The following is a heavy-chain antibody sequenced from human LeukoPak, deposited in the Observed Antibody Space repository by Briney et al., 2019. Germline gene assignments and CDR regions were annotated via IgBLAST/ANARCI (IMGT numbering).Heavy chain of an antibody. CDR2: MNPNSGNT. Sequence: ASVKVSCKASGYTFTSYDINWVRQATGQGLEWMGWMNPNSGNTGYAQKFQGRVTMTRNTSISTAYMELSRLRSDDTAVYYCARESSADAYYYYYMDVWGKGTTVTISS. CDR3: ARESSADAYYYYYMDV. CDR1: GYTFTSYD. V-gene: IGHV1-8*01. J-gene: IGHJ6*03.